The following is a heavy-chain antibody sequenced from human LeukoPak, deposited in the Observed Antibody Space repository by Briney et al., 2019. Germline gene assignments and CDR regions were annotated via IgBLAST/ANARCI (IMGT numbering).Heavy chain of an antibody. J-gene: IGHJ6*02. D-gene: IGHD6-19*01. CDR1: GYTFTGYY. CDR3: ASPGYSSGWSRGYYYYYGMDV. V-gene: IGHV1-2*02. Sequence: GASVKVSCKASGYTFTGYYMRWVRQAPGQGLEWMGWINPNSGGTNYAQKFQGRVTMTRDTSISTAYMELSRLRSDDTAVYYCASPGYSSGWSRGYYYYYGMDVWGQGTTVTVSS. CDR2: INPNSGGT.